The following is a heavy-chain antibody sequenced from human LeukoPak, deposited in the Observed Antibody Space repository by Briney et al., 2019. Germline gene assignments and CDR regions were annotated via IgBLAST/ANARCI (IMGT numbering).Heavy chain of an antibody. V-gene: IGHV4-59*08. Sequence: PSETLSLTCTVSGGSISSYYWSWIRQPPGKGLEWIGNIYYSGSTNYNPSLKSRVTISVDTSKNQFSLKLSSVTAADTAVYYCARHAGGSYWGYYFDYWGQGTLVTVSS. J-gene: IGHJ4*02. CDR3: ARHAGGSYWGYYFDY. D-gene: IGHD1-26*01. CDR1: GGSISSYY. CDR2: IYYSGST.